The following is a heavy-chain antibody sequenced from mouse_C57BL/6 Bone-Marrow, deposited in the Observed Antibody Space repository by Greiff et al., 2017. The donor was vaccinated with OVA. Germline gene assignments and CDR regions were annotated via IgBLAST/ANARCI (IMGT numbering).Heavy chain of an antibody. CDR3: ARSAYYSNYWYFDV. J-gene: IGHJ1*03. CDR2: INPNYGTT. Sequence: VQLQQSGPELVKPGASVTISCKASGYSFTDYNMNWVKQSNGKSLEWIGVINPNYGTTSYNQKFKGKATLTVDQSSSTAYMQLNSLTSEDSAVYYCARSAYYSNYWYFDVWGTGTTVTVSS. CDR1: GYSFTDYN. V-gene: IGHV1-39*01. D-gene: IGHD2-5*01.